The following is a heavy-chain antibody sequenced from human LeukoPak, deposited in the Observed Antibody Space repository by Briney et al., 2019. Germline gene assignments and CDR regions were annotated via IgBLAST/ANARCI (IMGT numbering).Heavy chain of an antibody. J-gene: IGHJ5*02. CDR3: AKDRGLTMVRSNWFDP. V-gene: IGHV3-30*02. CDR1: GFSFSTSG. Sequence: GGSLRPSCAASGFSFSTSGMHWVRQAPGKGLEWLTFTRYDGSIQYYADSVKGRFTISRDSSKNTLYLQMNSLRAEDTAVYYCAKDRGLTMVRSNWFDPWSQGTLVTVSS. D-gene: IGHD3-10*01. CDR2: TRYDGSIQ.